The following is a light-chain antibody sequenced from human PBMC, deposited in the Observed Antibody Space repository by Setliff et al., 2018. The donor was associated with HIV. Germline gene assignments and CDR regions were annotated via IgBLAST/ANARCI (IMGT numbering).Light chain of an antibody. J-gene: IGLJ1*01. CDR3: SSYAGSYV. V-gene: IGLV2-14*01. Sequence: HSVLAQPASVSGSPGQSITISCTGTSSDVGTYNAVYWYQQHPGKAPKLMIYDVSTRPSGVSNRFSGSKSGNTASLTISGLQTEDEADYYCSSYAGSYVFGTGTKVTVL. CDR1: SSDVGTYNA. CDR2: DVS.